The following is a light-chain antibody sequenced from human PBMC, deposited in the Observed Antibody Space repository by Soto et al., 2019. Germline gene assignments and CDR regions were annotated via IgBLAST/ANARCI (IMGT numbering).Light chain of an antibody. V-gene: IGKV3-11*01. CDR2: DAS. CDR3: QQRSNWPKT. Sequence: EIVMTQSPVTLSVSPGERATLSCRASQTIRSDLAWYQQKPGQAPRLLISDASTRATGIPARFSGSGSGTDFTLTISSLEPEDFAVYYCQQRSNWPKTFGQGTKVDI. CDR1: QTIRSD. J-gene: IGKJ1*01.